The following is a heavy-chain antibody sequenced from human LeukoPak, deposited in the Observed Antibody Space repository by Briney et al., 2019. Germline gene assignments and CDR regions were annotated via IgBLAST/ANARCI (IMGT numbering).Heavy chain of an antibody. D-gene: IGHD2-15*01. CDR2: IYYSGST. J-gene: IGHJ4*02. Sequence: SETLSLTCTVSGGSISSCYWSWIRQPPGKGLEWIGYIYYSGSTNYNPSLKSRVTISVDTSKNQFSLKLSSVTAADTAVYYCARGAADISGYYFDYWGQGTLVTVSS. CDR3: ARGAADISGYYFDY. CDR1: GGSISSCY. V-gene: IGHV4-59*01.